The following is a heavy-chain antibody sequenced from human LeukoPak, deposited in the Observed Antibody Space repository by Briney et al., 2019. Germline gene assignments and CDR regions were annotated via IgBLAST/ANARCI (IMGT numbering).Heavy chain of an antibody. J-gene: IGHJ2*01. V-gene: IGHV4-34*01. D-gene: IGHD5-24*01. CDR1: GGSFSGYY. CDR3: ARGRRDGYSGPWYFDL. Sequence: SETPSHTCAVYGGSFSGYYWSWIRQPPGKGLEWIGEINHSGSTNYNPSLKSRVTISVDTSKNQFSLKLSSVTAADTAVYYCARGRRDGYSGPWYFDLWGRGTLITVSS. CDR2: INHSGST.